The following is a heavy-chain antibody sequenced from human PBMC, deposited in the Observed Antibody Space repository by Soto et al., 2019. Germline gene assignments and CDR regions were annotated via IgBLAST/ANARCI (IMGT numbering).Heavy chain of an antibody. CDR3: ARGPERLPFDI. CDR2: MSYDGKIA. CDR1: GFTFNNFA. V-gene: IGHV3-30*04. D-gene: IGHD1-1*01. J-gene: IGHJ3*02. Sequence: QVQLVESGGGVVQPGRSLRLSCEASGFTFNNFAMHWVRQAPGKGLEWVAVMSYDGKIAYFTDSVKGRFTISRDNSRNTLYLQMSGLRAEDTAMYYCARGPERLPFDIWGQGTMVIVSS.